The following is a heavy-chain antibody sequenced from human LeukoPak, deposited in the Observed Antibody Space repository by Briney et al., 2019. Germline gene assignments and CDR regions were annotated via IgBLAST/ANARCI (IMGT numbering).Heavy chain of an antibody. CDR2: ISGSGGST. CDR3: ARHPGGYSGYDYDNWFDP. CDR1: GFTFSSYA. V-gene: IGHV3-23*01. Sequence: PGGSLRLSCAASGFTFSSYAMSWVRQAPGKGLEWVSAISGSGGSTYYADSVKGRFTISRDNSKNTLYLQMNSLRAEDTAVYYCARHPGGYSGYDYDNWFDPWGQGTLVTVSS. J-gene: IGHJ5*02. D-gene: IGHD5-12*01.